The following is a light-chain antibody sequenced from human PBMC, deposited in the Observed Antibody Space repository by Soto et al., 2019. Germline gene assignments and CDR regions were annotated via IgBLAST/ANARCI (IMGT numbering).Light chain of an antibody. CDR1: SGHSYYA. V-gene: IGLV4-69*01. CDR3: QTWGAGIVV. J-gene: IGLJ2*01. CDR2: VNSDGSH. Sequence: QPVLTQSPSASASLGASVKLTCTLSSGHSYYAIAWHQQQPEKCPRYLMKVNSDGSHNRGDGIPDRFSGSSSGAERYLTIASLRSEDEADYFCQTWGAGIVVFGGGTQLTVL.